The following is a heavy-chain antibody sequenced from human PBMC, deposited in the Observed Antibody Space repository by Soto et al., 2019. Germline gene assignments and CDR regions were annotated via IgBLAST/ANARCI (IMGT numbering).Heavy chain of an antibody. V-gene: IGHV1-69*01. Sequence: QVQLVQSGAEVKKPGSSVKVSCKASGGTFSSYAISWVRQAPGQGLEWMGGIIPIFGTANYAQKFQGRVTITADESTSTSYMELSSLRSEDTAVYYCARDQTTVVPYYYYGMDVWGQGTTVTVSS. CDR2: IIPIFGTA. CDR1: GGTFSSYA. CDR3: ARDQTTVVPYYYYGMDV. D-gene: IGHD4-17*01. J-gene: IGHJ6*02.